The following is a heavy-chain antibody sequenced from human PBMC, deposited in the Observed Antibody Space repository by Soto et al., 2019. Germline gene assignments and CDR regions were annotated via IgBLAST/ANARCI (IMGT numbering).Heavy chain of an antibody. CDR2: IRSKANSYAT. J-gene: IGHJ4*02. D-gene: IGHD3-3*01. CDR1: GFTFSGSA. CDR3: TRRDDFWSGYVSIYFDY. V-gene: IGHV3-73*01. Sequence: GGSLRLSCAASGFTFSGSAMHWVRQASGKGLEWVGRIRSKANSYATAYAASVKGRFTISRDDSKNTAYLQMNSLKTEDTAVYYCTRRDDFWSGYVSIYFDYWGQGTLVTVSS.